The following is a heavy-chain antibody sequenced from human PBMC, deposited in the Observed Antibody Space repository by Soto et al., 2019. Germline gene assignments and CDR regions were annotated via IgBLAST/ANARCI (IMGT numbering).Heavy chain of an antibody. V-gene: IGHV4-34*01. CDR2: INHSGST. CDR3: ASLKTGGPAARDRYWFDP. Sequence: ASATLSLTCAFYGGSFSGYYWSWIRQPPGKGLEWIGEINHSGSTNYNPSLKSRVTISVDTSKNQFSLKLSSVTAADTAVYYCASLKTGGPAARDRYWFDPWGQGTLVTV. J-gene: IGHJ5*02. D-gene: IGHD2-2*01. CDR1: GGSFSGYY.